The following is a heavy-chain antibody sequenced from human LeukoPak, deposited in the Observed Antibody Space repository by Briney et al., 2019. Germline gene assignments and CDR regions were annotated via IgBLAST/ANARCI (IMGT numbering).Heavy chain of an antibody. CDR3: AKVMARPVSWDYFNMDV. CDR1: GFTFSSHA. CDR2: ISGSGGST. V-gene: IGHV3-23*01. D-gene: IGHD6-13*01. Sequence: QPGGSLRLSCAASGFTFSSHAMSWVRQDPGKGLEWVSAISGSGGSTYYADSVKGRFTISRDNSKNALCLQMNSLRAEDTAVYYCAKVMARPVSWDYFNMDVWGQGTTVTVSS. J-gene: IGHJ6*02.